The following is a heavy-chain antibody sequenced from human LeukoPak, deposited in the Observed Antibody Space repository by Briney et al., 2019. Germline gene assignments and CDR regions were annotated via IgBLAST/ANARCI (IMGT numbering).Heavy chain of an antibody. CDR1: GYTLTELS. J-gene: IGHJ4*02. D-gene: IGHD6-13*01. V-gene: IGHV1-24*01. CDR3: ATTTGYSSSWLDY. CDR2: FDPEDGET. Sequence: ASVKVSCKVSGYTLTELSMHWVRQAPGKGLEWMGGFDPEDGETIYAQKFQGRVTMTEDTSTDTAHMELSSLRSEDTAVYYCATTTGYSSSWLDYWGQGTLVTVSS.